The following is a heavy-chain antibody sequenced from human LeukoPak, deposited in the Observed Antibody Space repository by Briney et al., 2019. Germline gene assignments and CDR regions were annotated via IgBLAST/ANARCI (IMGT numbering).Heavy chain of an antibody. CDR3: ARGRIKSGSYWQDYYYYYMDV. V-gene: IGHV1-46*01. CDR2: INPSGGST. CDR1: GYTFTSYY. J-gene: IGHJ6*03. D-gene: IGHD1-26*01. Sequence: ASVKVSCKASGYTFTSYYMHWVRQAPGQGLEWMGIINPSGGSTSYAQKFQGRVTITRNTSISTAYMELSSLRSEDTAVYYCARGRIKSGSYWQDYYYYYMDVWGKGTTVTVSS.